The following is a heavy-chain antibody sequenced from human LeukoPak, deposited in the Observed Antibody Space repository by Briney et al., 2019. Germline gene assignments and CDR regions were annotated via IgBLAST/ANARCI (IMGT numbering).Heavy chain of an antibody. V-gene: IGHV3-74*01. Sequence: GRSLRLSCAASGFTFRNYWMHWARQVPGKGLVWVSRINPDGTSPHYADSVKGRFTISRDNARNILYLQMNSLRVEDTAIYYCVRGTNDWTGIDYWGQGILVTVSS. CDR3: VRGTNDWTGIDY. D-gene: IGHD2-8*01. CDR1: GFTFRNYW. CDR2: INPDGTSP. J-gene: IGHJ4*02.